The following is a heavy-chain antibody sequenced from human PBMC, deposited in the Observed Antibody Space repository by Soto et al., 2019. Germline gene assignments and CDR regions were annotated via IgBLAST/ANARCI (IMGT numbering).Heavy chain of an antibody. D-gene: IGHD3-10*01. V-gene: IGHV3-9*01. CDR3: ARDWGGLGF. J-gene: IGHJ4*02. CDR2: ISWNSGSI. Sequence: EVQLEESGGGLVQPGRSLRLSCAASGFTFDDYAMHWVRQAPGKGLEWVSGISWNSGSIGYADSVKGRFTISRDNAKSSLYLEMSSLRVEDTALYYCARDWGGLGFWGQGTLVAVSS. CDR1: GFTFDDYA.